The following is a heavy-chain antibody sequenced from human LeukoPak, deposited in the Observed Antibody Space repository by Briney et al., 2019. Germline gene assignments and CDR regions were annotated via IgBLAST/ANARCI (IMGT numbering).Heavy chain of an antibody. D-gene: IGHD3-10*01. CDR2: IYSGDTT. CDR1: GFTVSTNY. V-gene: IGHV3-66*01. Sequence: PGGSLRLSCAASGFTVSTNYMCWVRQAPREGLEWVSVIYSGDTTFYADSVRGKFTISRDNSKNTLYLQMNSLGAEDTAVYYCASILRSSSGYYFDYWGQGTLVTVSS. CDR3: ASILRSSSGYYFDY. J-gene: IGHJ4*02.